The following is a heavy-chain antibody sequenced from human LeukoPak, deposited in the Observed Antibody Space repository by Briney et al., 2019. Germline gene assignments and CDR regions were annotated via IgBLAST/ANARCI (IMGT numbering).Heavy chain of an antibody. V-gene: IGHV4-39*01. CDR3: ATTPGYCSSTSCLFWFDP. CDR2: IYYIGST. D-gene: IGHD2-2*01. CDR1: GGSISSSSNY. Sequence: KTSETLSLTCTVSGGSISSSSNYWGWIRQPPGKGLEWIGSIYYIGSTYYNPSLKSRVTISVDTSKNQFSLKLSSVTAADTAVYYCATTPGYCSSTSCLFWFDPWGQGTLVTVSS. J-gene: IGHJ5*02.